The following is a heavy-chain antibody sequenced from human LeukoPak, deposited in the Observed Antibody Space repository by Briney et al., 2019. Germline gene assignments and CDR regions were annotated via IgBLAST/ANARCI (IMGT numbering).Heavy chain of an antibody. CDR3: ARDLGHNYYYYMDV. CDR2: IIPIFGTA. Sequence: GASVTVSCKASGGTFSSYAISWVRQAPGQGLEWMGGIIPIFGTANYAQKFQGRVTITADKSTSTAYMELSSLRSEDTAVYYCARDLGHNYYYYMDVWGKGTTVTVSS. CDR1: GGTFSSYA. D-gene: IGHD7-27*01. J-gene: IGHJ6*03. V-gene: IGHV1-69*06.